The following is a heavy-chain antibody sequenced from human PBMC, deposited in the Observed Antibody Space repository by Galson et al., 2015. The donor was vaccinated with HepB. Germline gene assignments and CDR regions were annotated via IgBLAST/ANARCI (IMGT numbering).Heavy chain of an antibody. D-gene: IGHD2-15*01. CDR3: AKDGFMVANNPYHFQY. CDR1: RFSFTRYA. V-gene: IGHV3-23*01. Sequence: SLRLSCAASRFSFTRYAMTWVRQAPGKGLEWVSSITSNGGNSYYADSAKGRFTVSRDNFKNTQLLQLNSLSAEDTAMYFCAKDGFMVANNPYHFQYWGQGTLVTVSA. J-gene: IGHJ4*02. CDR2: ITSNGGNS.